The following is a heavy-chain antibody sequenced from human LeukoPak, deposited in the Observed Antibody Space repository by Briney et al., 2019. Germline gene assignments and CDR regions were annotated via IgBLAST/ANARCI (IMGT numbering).Heavy chain of an antibody. CDR1: GFTFSNLW. J-gene: IGHJ4*02. D-gene: IGHD3-22*01. Sequence: GGSLRLSCAASGFTFSNLWMSWVRQAPGKGLEWVSSISNGGGFKSYADSLEGRFAISRENAKNSLYLQMNSLRAEDTAVYYCATEYSDNSGYCFHWGQGTLVTVSS. V-gene: IGHV3-21*01. CDR2: ISNGGGFK. CDR3: ATEYSDNSGYCFH.